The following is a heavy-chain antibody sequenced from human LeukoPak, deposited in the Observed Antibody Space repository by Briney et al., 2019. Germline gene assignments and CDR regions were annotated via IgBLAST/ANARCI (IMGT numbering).Heavy chain of an antibody. Sequence: PGGSLRLSCAASGFTFSSYAMHWVRQAPGKGLEWLAVIWYDGGNKYYADSVKGRFFISRDNSKNTLFLQMNSLRVEDTAGYKCAPMSRAQKGYTNGLDGALDYWGQGTLVTVSS. V-gene: IGHV3-33*01. D-gene: IGHD5-18*01. J-gene: IGHJ4*02. CDR2: IWYDGGNK. CDR3: APMSRAQKGYTNGLDGALDY. CDR1: GFTFSSYA.